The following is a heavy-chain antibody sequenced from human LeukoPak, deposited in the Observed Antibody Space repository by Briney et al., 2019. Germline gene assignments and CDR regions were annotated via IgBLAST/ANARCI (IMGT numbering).Heavy chain of an antibody. J-gene: IGHJ4*02. Sequence: SETLSLTCTVSGGSISSYYWSWIRQPPGKGLEWIGYIYYSGSTNYNPSLKSRVTISVDTSKNQFSLKLSSVTAADTAVYYCARVVREFSWVPDYWGQGTLVTVSS. D-gene: IGHD3-10*01. V-gene: IGHV4-59*12. CDR2: IYYSGST. CDR1: GGSISSYY. CDR3: ARVVREFSWVPDY.